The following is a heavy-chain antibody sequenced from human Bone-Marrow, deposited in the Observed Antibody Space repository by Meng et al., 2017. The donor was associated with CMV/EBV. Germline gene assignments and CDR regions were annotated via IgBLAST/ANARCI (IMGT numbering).Heavy chain of an antibody. CDR1: GFTFSSYS. CDR2: ISSSSSTI. J-gene: IGHJ6*02. V-gene: IGHV3-48*01. D-gene: IGHD1-26*01. Sequence: GGSLRLSCAASGFTFSSYSMNWVRQAPGKGLEWVSYISSSSSTIYYADSVKGRFTISRDNSKNTLYLQMNSLRAEDTAVYYCARDNVGSYYTDYYYYYGMDVWGQGTTVTVSS. CDR3: ARDNVGSYYTDYYYYYGMDV.